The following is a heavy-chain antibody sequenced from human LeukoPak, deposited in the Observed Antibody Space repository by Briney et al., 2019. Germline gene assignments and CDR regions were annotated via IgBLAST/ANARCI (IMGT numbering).Heavy chain of an antibody. V-gene: IGHV3-23*01. D-gene: IGHD3-16*02. CDR2: ISGSGGSK. J-gene: IGHJ4*02. CDR3: AKVPNDYVWGSYRYFDY. CDR1: GFTFSSYA. Sequence: PGGSLRLSCAASGFTFSSYAMSWVRESPGQGLEWFSAISGSGGSKYYADSVKGRFTISRDNSKNTLYLQMNSLRAEDTAVYYCAKVPNDYVWGSYRYFDYWGQGTLVTVSS.